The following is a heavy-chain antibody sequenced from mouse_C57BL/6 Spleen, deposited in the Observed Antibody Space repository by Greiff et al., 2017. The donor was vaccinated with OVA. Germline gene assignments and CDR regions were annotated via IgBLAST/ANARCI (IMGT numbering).Heavy chain of an antibody. Sequence: VQLQQSGAELVRPGASVKLSCTASGFNIKDYYMHWVKQRPEQGLEWIGRIDPEDGDTEYAPKFQGKATMTADTSSNTAYLQLSSLTSEDTAVYYCTTSDYAATGAYWGQGTLVTVSA. CDR1: GFNIKDYY. V-gene: IGHV14-1*01. D-gene: IGHD2-4*01. J-gene: IGHJ3*01. CDR3: TTSDYAATGAY. CDR2: IDPEDGDT.